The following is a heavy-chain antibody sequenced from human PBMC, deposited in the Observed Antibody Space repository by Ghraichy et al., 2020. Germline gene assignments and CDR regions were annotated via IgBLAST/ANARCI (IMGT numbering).Heavy chain of an antibody. D-gene: IGHD2-15*01. Sequence: GGSLRLSCAASGFTFSSYAMSWVRQAPGKGLEWVSAISGSGGSTYYADSVKGRFTISRDNSKNTLYLQMNSLRAEDTAVYYCAKELTPLVVVAAYFDYWGQGTLVTVSS. CDR2: ISGSGGST. CDR1: GFTFSSYA. V-gene: IGHV3-23*01. J-gene: IGHJ4*02. CDR3: AKELTPLVVVAAYFDY.